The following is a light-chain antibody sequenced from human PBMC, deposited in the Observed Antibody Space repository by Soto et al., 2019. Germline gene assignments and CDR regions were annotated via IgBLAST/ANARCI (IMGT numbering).Light chain of an antibody. CDR1: QSVSSSY. Sequence: EIVLTQSPGTLSLSPGERATLSCRASQSVSSSYLAWYQQKPGQAPRLLIFGASNRATGIPDRFTGNGSGTDFTLTISRLEPEDFAVYYCHQYGISPLTFGGGTKVEVK. CDR3: HQYGISPLT. J-gene: IGKJ4*01. CDR2: GAS. V-gene: IGKV3-20*01.